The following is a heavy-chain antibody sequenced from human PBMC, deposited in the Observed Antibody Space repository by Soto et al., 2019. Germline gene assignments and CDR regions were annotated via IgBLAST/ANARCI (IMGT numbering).Heavy chain of an antibody. CDR1: GFTFSSYA. CDR2: ISYDGSNK. CDR3: ARLGIAVAGTDFFDY. J-gene: IGHJ4*02. V-gene: IGHV3-30-3*01. Sequence: QVQLVESGGGVVQPGRSLRLSCAASGFTFSSYAMHWVRQAPGKGLEWVAVISYDGSNKYYADSVKGRFTISRDNSKNTLYLQMNSLRAEDTAVYYCARLGIAVAGTDFFDYWGQGTLVTVSS. D-gene: IGHD6-19*01.